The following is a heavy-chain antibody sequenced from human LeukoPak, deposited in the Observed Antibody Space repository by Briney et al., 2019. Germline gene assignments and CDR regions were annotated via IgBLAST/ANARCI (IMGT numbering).Heavy chain of an antibody. Sequence: GIIPIFGTANYARKFQGRVTITADESTSTAYMELSSLRSEDTAVYYCARDYGGNSGDAFDIWGQGTMVTVSS. J-gene: IGHJ3*02. D-gene: IGHD4-23*01. CDR3: ARDYGGNSGDAFDI. CDR2: IIPIFGTA. V-gene: IGHV1-69*01.